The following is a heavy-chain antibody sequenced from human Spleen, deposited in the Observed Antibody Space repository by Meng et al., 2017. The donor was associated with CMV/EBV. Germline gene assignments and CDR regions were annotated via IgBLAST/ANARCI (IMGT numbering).Heavy chain of an antibody. CDR3: ARWGVIPAASYGLDV. CDR1: GYSFTSYD. Sequence: SVKVSCKASGYSFTSYDINWVRQATGQGLEWIGWMNPISGNTGYAQKFQGRVTMTRNTATSTAYMELSNLKSEDTDMYYCARWGVIPAASYGLDVWGQGTTVTVSS. CDR2: MNPISGNT. V-gene: IGHV1-8*01. J-gene: IGHJ6*02. D-gene: IGHD2-2*01.